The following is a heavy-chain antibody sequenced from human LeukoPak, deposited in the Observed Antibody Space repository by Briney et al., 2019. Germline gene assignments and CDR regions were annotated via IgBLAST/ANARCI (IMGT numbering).Heavy chain of an antibody. J-gene: IGHJ4*02. CDR3: ARELGYCSGGSCYRSPFDY. CDR2: IYTSGST. CDR1: GGSISSYY. Sequence: KPSETLSLTCTVSGGSISSYYWSWIRQPAGKGLEWIGRIYTSGSTNYNPSLKSRVTMSVDTSKNQFSLKLSSVTAADTAVYYCARELGYCSGGSCYRSPFDYWGQRTLVTVSS. D-gene: IGHD2-15*01. V-gene: IGHV4-4*07.